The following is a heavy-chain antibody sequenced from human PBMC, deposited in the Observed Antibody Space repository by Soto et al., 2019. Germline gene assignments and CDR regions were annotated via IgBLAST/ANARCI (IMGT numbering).Heavy chain of an antibody. V-gene: IGHV6-1*01. CDR1: GDSVSSNTAA. D-gene: IGHD6-19*01. J-gene: IGHJ4*02. Sequence: SQTLSLTCAISGDSVSSNTAAWNWIRSSPSRGLEWLGRTYYRSNWRHDYAVSVRSRITVNPDTSKNHFSMQLNSVTPDDTAVYYCARGVAGSGFDLWGQGTLVTVSS. CDR3: ARGVAGSGFDL. CDR2: TYYRSNWRH.